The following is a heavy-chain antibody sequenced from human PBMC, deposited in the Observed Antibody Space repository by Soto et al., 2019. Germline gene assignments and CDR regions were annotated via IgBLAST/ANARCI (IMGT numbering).Heavy chain of an antibody. CDR1: GFTVSSNY. V-gene: IGHV3-48*01. Sequence: GGSLRLSCAASGFTVSSNYMSWVRPAPGKGLEWVSYISSSSSTIYYADSVKGRFTISRDNAKNSLYLQMNSLRAEDTAVYYCARAPAAKSKTFDYWGQGTLVTVSS. D-gene: IGHD6-13*01. J-gene: IGHJ4*02. CDR3: ARAPAAKSKTFDY. CDR2: ISSSSSTI.